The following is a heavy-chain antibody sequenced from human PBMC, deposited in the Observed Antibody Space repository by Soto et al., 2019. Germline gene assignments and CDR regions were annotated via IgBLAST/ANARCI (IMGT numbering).Heavy chain of an antibody. D-gene: IGHD2-2*01. V-gene: IGHV4-34*01. Sequence: SETLSLTCAVYGGSFSGYYWSWIRQPPGKGLEWIGEINHSGSTNYNPSLKSRVTISVDTSKNQFSLKLSSVTAADTAVYYCARVIRYQLLASPNYYFDYWGQGTLVTVSS. CDR2: INHSGST. J-gene: IGHJ4*02. CDR3: ARVIRYQLLASPNYYFDY. CDR1: GGSFSGYY.